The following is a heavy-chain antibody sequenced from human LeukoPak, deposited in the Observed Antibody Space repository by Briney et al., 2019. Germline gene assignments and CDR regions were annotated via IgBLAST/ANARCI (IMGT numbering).Heavy chain of an antibody. D-gene: IGHD2-2*01. CDR3: AGARGYCRGTTCYADDY. J-gene: IGHJ4*02. V-gene: IGHV1-69*05. CDR1: GGTFSSYA. Sequence: KISCKASGGTFSSYAISWVRQAPGQGLEWMGGIIPIFGTANYAQNLQGRVTMTTDTSTSTAYMEVRSLRSDDTAVYYCAGARGYCRGTTCYADDYWGQGTLVTVSS. CDR2: IIPIFGTA.